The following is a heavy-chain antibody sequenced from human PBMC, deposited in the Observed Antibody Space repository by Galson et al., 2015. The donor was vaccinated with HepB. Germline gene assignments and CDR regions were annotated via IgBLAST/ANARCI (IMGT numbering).Heavy chain of an antibody. V-gene: IGHV1-69*10. J-gene: IGHJ5*02. CDR2: IIPILGIA. D-gene: IGHD6-19*01. CDR1: GGTFSSYA. CDR3: ARSGYSSGWFNWFDP. Sequence: SVKVSCKASGGTFSSYAISWVRQAPGQGLEWMGGIIPILGIANYAQKFQGRVTITADKSTSTAYMELSSLRSEDTAVYYCARSGYSSGWFNWFDPWGQGTLVTVSS.